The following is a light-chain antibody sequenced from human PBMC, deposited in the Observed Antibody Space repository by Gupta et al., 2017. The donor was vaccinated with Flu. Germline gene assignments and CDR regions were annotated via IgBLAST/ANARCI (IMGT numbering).Light chain of an antibody. CDR1: SSNIGRNY. V-gene: IGLV1-51*02. CDR3: GTWEQSRGNGGV. J-gene: IGLJ1*01. CDR2: ENN. Sequence: QSVLTQPPSVSAAPGQKVTISCSGSSSNIGRNYVSWYQHLPGTAPKLIIYENNKRPSGKPDRFSGSKSGTSTTLGITGLQTGDEADYYCGTWEQSRGNGGVFGTGTKVTVL.